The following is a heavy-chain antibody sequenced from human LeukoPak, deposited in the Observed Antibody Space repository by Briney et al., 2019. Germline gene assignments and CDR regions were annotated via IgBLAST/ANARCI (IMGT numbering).Heavy chain of an antibody. Sequence: GGSLRLSCAASGFTFSSYGMHWVRQAPGKGLEWAAVIWYDGSNKYYADSVKGRFTISRDNSKNTLYLQMNSLRAEDTAVYYCARGKPDSSGYHELDYWGQGTLVTVSS. J-gene: IGHJ4*02. CDR3: ARGKPDSSGYHELDY. CDR1: GFTFSSYG. CDR2: IWYDGSNK. V-gene: IGHV3-33*01. D-gene: IGHD3-22*01.